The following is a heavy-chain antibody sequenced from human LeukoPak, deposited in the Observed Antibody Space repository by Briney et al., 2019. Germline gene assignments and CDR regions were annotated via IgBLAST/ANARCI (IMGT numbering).Heavy chain of an antibody. D-gene: IGHD2-2*01. V-gene: IGHV4-30-4*07. Sequence: PSETLSLTCAVSGGSISSGGYSWSWIRQPPGKGLEWIGYIYYSGSTYYNPSLKSRVTISVDTSKNQFSLKLSSVTAADTAVYYCARDWGVPARPGYMDVWGKGTTVTVSS. CDR2: IYYSGST. J-gene: IGHJ6*03. CDR1: GGSISSGGYS. CDR3: ARDWGVPARPGYMDV.